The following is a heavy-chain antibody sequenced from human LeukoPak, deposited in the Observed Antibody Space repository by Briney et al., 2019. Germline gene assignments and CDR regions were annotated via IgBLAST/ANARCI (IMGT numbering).Heavy chain of an antibody. CDR1: GYTFTGYY. CDR3: SREDY. V-gene: IGHV1-2*02. Sequence: ASVKVSCKASGYTFTGYYLHWVRQAPGQGLEWVGWINPNSGGTNYAQKFQGRVTMTRDTSINTIYMELSRPRSDDTAVYYCSREDYWGQGTLVTVSS. J-gene: IGHJ4*02. CDR2: INPNSGGT.